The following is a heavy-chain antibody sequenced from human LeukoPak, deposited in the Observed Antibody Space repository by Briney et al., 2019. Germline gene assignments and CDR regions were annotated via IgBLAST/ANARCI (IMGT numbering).Heavy chain of an antibody. CDR3: ARDIYCSGGSCSGYFDY. Sequence: GGSLRLSCAASEFTFSNYAMNWVRQAPGKGLEWVSGISGGGGSTYYADSVKGRFTISRDNAKNSLYLQINSLRAEDTAVYYCARDIYCSGGSCSGYFDYWGQGTLVTVSS. D-gene: IGHD2-15*01. V-gene: IGHV3-23*01. CDR2: ISGGGGST. J-gene: IGHJ4*02. CDR1: EFTFSNYA.